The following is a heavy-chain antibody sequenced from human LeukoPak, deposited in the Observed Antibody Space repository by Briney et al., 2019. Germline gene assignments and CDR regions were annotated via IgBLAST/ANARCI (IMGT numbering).Heavy chain of an antibody. Sequence: SVKVSCKASGGTFSSYTISWVRQAPGQGLEWLGRIIPILGMANYAPKFQGRVTITADKSTSTAYMELSSLRSEDTAVYYCARAFSSGYDRWIYYFDYWGQGTLVTVSS. V-gene: IGHV1-69*02. J-gene: IGHJ4*02. CDR1: GGTFSSYT. CDR2: IIPILGMA. CDR3: ARAFSSGYDRWIYYFDY. D-gene: IGHD5-12*01.